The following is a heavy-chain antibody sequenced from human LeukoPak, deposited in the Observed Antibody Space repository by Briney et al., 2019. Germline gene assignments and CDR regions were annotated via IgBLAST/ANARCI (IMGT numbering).Heavy chain of an antibody. CDR2: IYYSGTT. V-gene: IGHV4-39*01. Sequence: SETLSLTCAVSGGSISSSSHYWGWIRQPPGKGLEWIGSIYYSGTTAYNPSLKSRVTISVDTSKNQFSLKLSSVTAADTAVYYCVRWQSGSMFHPPWGQGTLVTVSS. D-gene: IGHD3-10*02. CDR1: GGSISSSSHY. J-gene: IGHJ5*02. CDR3: VRWQSGSMFHPP.